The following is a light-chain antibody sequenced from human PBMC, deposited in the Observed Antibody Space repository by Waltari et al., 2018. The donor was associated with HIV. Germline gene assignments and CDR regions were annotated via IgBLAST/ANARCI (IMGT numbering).Light chain of an antibody. CDR2: DAS. CDR1: QDIRKF. Sequence: DIEMTQSPSSLSASVGDRVTITCQASQDIRKFLSWFQQKPGRAPKVLIYDASNLESGVPSRFSGSGSGTDFTFTISGLQPEDIATYYCLQYDNFPITFGQGTRLEIK. J-gene: IGKJ5*01. CDR3: LQYDNFPIT. V-gene: IGKV1-33*01.